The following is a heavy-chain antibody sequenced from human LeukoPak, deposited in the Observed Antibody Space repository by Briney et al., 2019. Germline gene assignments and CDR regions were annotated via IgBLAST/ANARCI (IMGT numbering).Heavy chain of an antibody. V-gene: IGHV1-3*01. CDR3: ARTYSSSSYSPFDY. CDR1: GYTFTTYA. D-gene: IGHD6-13*01. J-gene: IGHJ4*02. CDR2: INAGNGNT. Sequence: ASVKVSCKASGYTFTTYAMHWVRQAPGQRLEWMGWINAGNGNTKYSQKFQGRVTITKDTSASTAYMELSSLRSEDTAVYYCARTYSSSSYSPFDYWGQGTLVTVSS.